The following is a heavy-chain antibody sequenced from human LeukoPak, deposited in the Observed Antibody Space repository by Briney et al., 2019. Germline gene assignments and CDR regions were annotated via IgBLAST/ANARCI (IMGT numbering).Heavy chain of an antibody. Sequence: SSETLSLTCTVSGGSISSYYWGWIRQPPGKGLEWIGSIYYSGSTYYNPSLKSRVTISIDTSKNQFSLKLTSVTAADTAVYYCARDEGPDSSDCPWGQGTLVTVSS. CDR1: GGSISSYY. D-gene: IGHD6-19*01. J-gene: IGHJ5*02. CDR2: IYYSGST. CDR3: ARDEGPDSSDCP. V-gene: IGHV4-39*07.